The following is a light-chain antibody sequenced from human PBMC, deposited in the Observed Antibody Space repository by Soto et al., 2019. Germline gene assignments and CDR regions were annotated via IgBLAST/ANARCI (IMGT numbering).Light chain of an antibody. CDR1: QSVSNNY. V-gene: IGKV3-20*01. J-gene: IGKJ1*01. Sequence: EIVLTQSPGTLSLSPGERATLSCRASQSVSNNYLAWYQQKPGQAPRLLIYGASNRATGIPDRFSGSGSGTDFTLTISRLEPEDFAVYYCQQYGSSGTFGQGTKVGIK. CDR2: GAS. CDR3: QQYGSSGT.